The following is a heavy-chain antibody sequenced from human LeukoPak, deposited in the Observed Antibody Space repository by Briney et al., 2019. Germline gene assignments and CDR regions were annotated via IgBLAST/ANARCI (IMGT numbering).Heavy chain of an antibody. CDR2: IYYSGST. CDR1: GGSISSGGYY. Sequence: SETLSLTCTVSGGSISSGGYYWSWIRQHPGKGLEWIGYIYYSGSTYYNPSLKSRVTISVDTSKNQFSLKLSSVTAADTAMYYCARSDYGDYVKWYFDLWGRGTLVTVSS. CDR3: ARSDYGDYVKWYFDL. D-gene: IGHD4-17*01. J-gene: IGHJ2*01. V-gene: IGHV4-31*03.